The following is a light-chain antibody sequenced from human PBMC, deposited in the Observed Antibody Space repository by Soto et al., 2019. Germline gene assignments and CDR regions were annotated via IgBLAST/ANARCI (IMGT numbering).Light chain of an antibody. CDR3: QSYDSSLRGV. V-gene: IGLV1-40*01. CDR2: DDK. Sequence: QSVLTQPPSVSGAPGQRVTISCTGSSSNMGEGYYVNWYQQLPGAAPKLIIYDDKNRPSGVPDRMSGSKSGTSASLAITRLQPEDEADYYCQSYDSSLRGVFGGGTKVTVL. J-gene: IGLJ3*02. CDR1: SSNMGEGYY.